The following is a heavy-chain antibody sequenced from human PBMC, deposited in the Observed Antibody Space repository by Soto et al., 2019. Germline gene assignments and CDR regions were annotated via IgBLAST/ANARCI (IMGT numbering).Heavy chain of an antibody. V-gene: IGHV3-23*01. J-gene: IGHJ3*02. CDR3: AKSQGERQLVDAFDI. CDR2: TTDTDGDR. Sequence: QPGGSLRLSCVASGITFRSRAMSWVRQAPGEGLEWVSVTTDTDGDRKYADSVRGRFTISRDNFKNVLNLQMNSLTAEDTAVYYCAKSQGERQLVDAFDIWGQGTMVTVSS. D-gene: IGHD1-1*01. CDR1: GITFRSRA.